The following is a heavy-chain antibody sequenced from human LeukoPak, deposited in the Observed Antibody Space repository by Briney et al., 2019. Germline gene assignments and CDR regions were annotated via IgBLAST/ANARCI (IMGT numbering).Heavy chain of an antibody. J-gene: IGHJ4*02. CDR3: ARLAGSEDGGYDRNYFAS. Sequence: SETLSLTCIVSTDXIRTSYWSWVRQPPGKGLEWIGLVYYTGSTNYNPSLKSRVIMSVDMSKNQLSLKVRSVTAADTAVYYCARLAGSEDGGYDRNYFASWGRGTLVTVTS. V-gene: IGHV4-59*08. D-gene: IGHD5-12*01. CDR1: TDXIRTSY. CDR2: VYYTGST.